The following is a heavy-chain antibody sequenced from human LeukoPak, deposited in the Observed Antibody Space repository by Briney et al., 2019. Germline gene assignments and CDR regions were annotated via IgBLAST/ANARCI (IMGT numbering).Heavy chain of an antibody. V-gene: IGHV3-15*01. CDR2: IKSKGDGETI. Sequence: PGGSLRLSCVASGITFSDYWMSWVRQAPGKGLEWVGRIKSKGDGETIDYNTPVKGRFSISRDDSKNTLYLQMNSLKDEDTAVYYCTVRSSIWSQGTLVTVSS. CDR1: GITFSDYW. CDR3: TVRSSI. D-gene: IGHD3-3*02. J-gene: IGHJ4*02.